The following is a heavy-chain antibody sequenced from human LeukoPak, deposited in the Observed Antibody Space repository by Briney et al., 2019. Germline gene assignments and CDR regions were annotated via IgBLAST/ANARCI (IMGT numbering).Heavy chain of an antibody. CDR2: ISSNGGST. D-gene: IGHD1-20*01. CDR1: GFTFSSYA. V-gene: IGHV3-64D*06. CDR3: VKDRANWNDVLGY. Sequence: GGSLRLSCSASGFTFSSYAMHWVRQAPGKGLEYVSAISSNGGSTYYADPVKGRFTISRDNSKNTLYLQMSSLRAEDTAVYYCVKDRANWNDVLGYWGQGTLVTVSS. J-gene: IGHJ4*02.